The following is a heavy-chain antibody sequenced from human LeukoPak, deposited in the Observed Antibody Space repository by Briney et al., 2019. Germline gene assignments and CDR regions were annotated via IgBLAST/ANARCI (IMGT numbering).Heavy chain of an antibody. J-gene: IGHJ6*02. CDR2: IDYSGST. CDR3: TRSRYCSSTSSYGMDV. CDR1: GGSISSGGYY. V-gene: IGHV4-31*03. Sequence: PSQTLSLTCTVSGGSISSGGYYWTWIREHPGKGLEGIGYIDYSGSTYYNPSLTSRVTLSVDPSTNQFSMKLSSVTAADPAVYYCTRSRYCSSTSSYGMDVWGQGTTVTVSS. D-gene: IGHD2-2*01.